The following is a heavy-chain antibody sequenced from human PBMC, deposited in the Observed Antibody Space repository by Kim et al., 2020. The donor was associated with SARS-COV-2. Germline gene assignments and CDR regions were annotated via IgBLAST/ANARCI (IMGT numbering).Heavy chain of an antibody. V-gene: IGHV3-48*03. D-gene: IGHD2-21*01. CDR1: GFTFRSYE. J-gene: IGHJ6*02. Sequence: GGSLRLSCVASGFTFRSYEMNWVRQAPGKGLEWVSYIGRDGSTIYYSDSVKGRFTISRDNAKNSLYLQMNSLRAEDTAVYYCARDLPVIKAGESYHYYSNMDVWGHGTTVTVSS. CDR3: ARDLPVIKAGESYHYYSNMDV. CDR2: IGRDGSTI.